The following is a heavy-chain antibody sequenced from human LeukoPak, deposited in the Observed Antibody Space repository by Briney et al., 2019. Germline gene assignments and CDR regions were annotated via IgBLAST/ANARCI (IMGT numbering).Heavy chain of an antibody. CDR3: ARDRVTMVRGPGNWFDP. Sequence: ASVKVSRKASGYTFTSYAMNWVRQAPGQGLEWMGWINTNTGNPTYAQGFTGRFVFSLDTSVSTAYLQISSLKAEDTAVYYCARDRVTMVRGPGNWFDPWGQGTLVTVSS. J-gene: IGHJ5*02. D-gene: IGHD3-10*01. V-gene: IGHV7-4-1*02. CDR1: GYTFTSYA. CDR2: INTNTGNP.